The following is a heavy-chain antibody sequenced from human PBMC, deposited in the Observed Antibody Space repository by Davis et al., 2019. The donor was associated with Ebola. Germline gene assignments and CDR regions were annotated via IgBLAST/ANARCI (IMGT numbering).Heavy chain of an antibody. CDR3: ARDAYCSGGSCYVY. J-gene: IGHJ4*02. D-gene: IGHD2-15*01. V-gene: IGHV3-74*01. CDR1: GFTFSTYW. Sequence: GESLKISCAASGFTFSTYWIHWVRQAPGKGLMWVSRISPDGGRTGYADSVKGRFTISRDNAKNSLYLQMNSLRVEDTAVYYCARDAYCSGGSCYVYWGQGILVTVSS. CDR2: ISPDGGRT.